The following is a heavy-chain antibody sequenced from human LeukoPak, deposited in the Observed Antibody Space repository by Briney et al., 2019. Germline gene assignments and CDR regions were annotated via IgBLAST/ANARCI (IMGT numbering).Heavy chain of an antibody. CDR3: ARGRIAARTPYYYMDV. CDR2: ISSSSSYI. D-gene: IGHD6-6*01. CDR1: GFTFSSYS. V-gene: IGHV3-21*01. Sequence: GGSLRLSCAASGFTFSSYSMNWVRQAPGKGLEWVSSISSSSSYIYYADSVKGRFTISRDNAKNSLYLQMNSLRAEDTAVYYCARGRIAARTPYYYMDVWGKGTTVTVSS. J-gene: IGHJ6*03.